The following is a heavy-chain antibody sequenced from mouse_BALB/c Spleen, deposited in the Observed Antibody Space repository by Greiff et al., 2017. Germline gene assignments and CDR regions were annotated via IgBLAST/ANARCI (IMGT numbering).Heavy chain of an antibody. Sequence: ESGPGLVKPSQSLSLTCSVTGYSITSGYYWNWIRQFPGNKLEWMGYISYDGSNNYNPSLKNRISITRDTSKNQFFLKLNSVTTEDTATYYCARGWLLQWGQGTLVTVSA. CDR2: ISYDGSN. D-gene: IGHD2-3*01. V-gene: IGHV3-6*02. J-gene: IGHJ3*01. CDR1: GYSITSGYY. CDR3: ARGWLLQ.